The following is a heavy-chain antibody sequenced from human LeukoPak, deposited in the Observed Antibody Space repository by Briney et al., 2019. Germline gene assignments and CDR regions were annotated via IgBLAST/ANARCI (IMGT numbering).Heavy chain of an antibody. CDR3: ARGGAVGDGYNPFDY. D-gene: IGHD5-24*01. J-gene: IGHJ4*02. CDR2: INPSGGST. V-gene: IGHV1-46*01. Sequence: ASVKVSCKASGYTFTSYYMHWVRQAPGQGLEWMGIINPSGGSTSYAQKSQGRVTMTRDTSTSTVYMELSSLRSEDTAVYYCARGGAVGDGYNPFDYWGQGTLVTVSS. CDR1: GYTFTSYY.